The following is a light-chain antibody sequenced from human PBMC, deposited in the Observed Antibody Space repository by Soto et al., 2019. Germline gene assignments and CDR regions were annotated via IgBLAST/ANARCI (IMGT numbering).Light chain of an antibody. V-gene: IGKV1-5*01. J-gene: IGKJ1*01. CDR2: DAS. CDR3: QQYNSYWT. CDR1: QSISSW. Sequence: DVQVTPSPSTLSASAGHRVTITCRASQSISSWLTWYQQKPGKAPKLLIYDASSLESGVPSRFSGSGSGTEFTLTISSLQPDDFATYYCQQYNSYWTFGQGSKV.